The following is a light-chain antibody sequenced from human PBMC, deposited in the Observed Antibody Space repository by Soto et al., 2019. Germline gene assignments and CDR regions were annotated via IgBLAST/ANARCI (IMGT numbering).Light chain of an antibody. Sequence: DIQMTQSPSTLSASVGDGVTITCRASQSISNRLAWYQQRPGKAPKLLIYAASTLQSGVPSRFSGSGSGTDFILTIRSLQPEDFATYYCQQLNSYPQTVGQGTKVDIK. CDR2: AAS. CDR3: QQLNSYPQT. V-gene: IGKV1-5*01. CDR1: QSISNR. J-gene: IGKJ1*01.